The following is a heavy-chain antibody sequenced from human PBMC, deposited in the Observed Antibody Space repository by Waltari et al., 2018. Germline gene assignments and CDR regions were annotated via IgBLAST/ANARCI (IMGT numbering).Heavy chain of an antibody. J-gene: IGHJ4*02. CDR2: ISHSGST. CDR1: GGSFSGYY. CDR3: ARVSYYDSSGYFGFDY. D-gene: IGHD3-22*01. V-gene: IGHV4-34*01. Sequence: QVQLQQWGAGLLKPSETLSLTCAVYGGSFSGYYWSWIRQPPWKGLEWIGEISHSGSTNYNPSRKSRVTISVDTSKNQFSLKLSSVTAADTAVYYCARVSYYDSSGYFGFDYWGQGTLVTVSS.